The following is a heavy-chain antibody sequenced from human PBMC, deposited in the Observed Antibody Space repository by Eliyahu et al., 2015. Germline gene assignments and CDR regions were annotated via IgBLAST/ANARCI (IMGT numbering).Heavy chain of an antibody. J-gene: IGHJ4*02. Sequence: VQLVESGGGLVQPGGSXRLSCVTSGFTFSDRYLDWVRQAPGKGLEWVGRIRXKTNSYDTDYAASVEGRFTISRDDSKNSLYLQMNSLKTEDTAVYYCARVAYYYNGPWSGFLDYWGRGALVTVSS. CDR2: IRXKTNSYDT. CDR3: ARVAYYYNGPWSGFLDY. V-gene: IGHV3-72*01. CDR1: GFTFSDRY. D-gene: IGHD3-10*01.